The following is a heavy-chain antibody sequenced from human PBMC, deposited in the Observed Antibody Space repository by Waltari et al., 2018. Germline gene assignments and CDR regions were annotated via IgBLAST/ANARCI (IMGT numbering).Heavy chain of an antibody. D-gene: IGHD5-12*01. Sequence: QVQLVESGGGVVQPGKSLRPPCAASGVTFSSFGMHWVRQAPGKGLEGVAVVWYGGSNKYYADTVKGRFTISRDNSKNTLYLQMNSLRAEDTAMYYCAKEGVATADFLYYYYMDVWGKGTTVTVSS. CDR2: VWYGGSNK. CDR1: GVTFSSFG. V-gene: IGHV3-30*18. J-gene: IGHJ6*03. CDR3: AKEGVATADFLYYYYMDV.